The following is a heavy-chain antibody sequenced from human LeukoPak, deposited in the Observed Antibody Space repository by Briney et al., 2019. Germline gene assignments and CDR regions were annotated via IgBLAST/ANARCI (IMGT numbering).Heavy chain of an antibody. J-gene: IGHJ3*02. CDR3: ARNLPSGAFDI. CDR1: GGSISSYY. Sequence: SETLSLTCTVSGGSISSYYWSWIRQPPGKGLEWIGYIYYSGGTNYNPSLKSRVTISVDTSKNQFSLKLSSVTAADTAVYYCARNLPSGAFDIWGQGTMVTVSS. V-gene: IGHV4-59*08. CDR2: IYYSGGT.